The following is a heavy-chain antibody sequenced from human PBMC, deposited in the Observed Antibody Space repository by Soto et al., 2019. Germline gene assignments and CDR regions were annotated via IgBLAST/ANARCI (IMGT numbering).Heavy chain of an antibody. J-gene: IGHJ4*02. CDR1: GYSFTSYG. D-gene: IGHD1-1*01. CDR3: ARGRYGDY. CDR2: ISAHNGNT. Sequence: QVHLVQSGAEVEMPGASVKVSWNASGYSFTSYGITWVRQAPVQGLEWMGWISAHNGNTDYAQKLQGRVIVTRDTSTSTAYMELSSLISDDTAVYYCARGRYGDYWGQGALVTVSS. V-gene: IGHV1-18*01.